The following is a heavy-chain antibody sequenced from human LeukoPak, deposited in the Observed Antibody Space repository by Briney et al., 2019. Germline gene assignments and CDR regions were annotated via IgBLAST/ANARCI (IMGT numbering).Heavy chain of an antibody. CDR3: ARGVVARPLPEPYYFDY. D-gene: IGHD3-22*01. J-gene: IGHJ4*02. V-gene: IGHV1-18*01. CDR1: GYTFTSYG. CDR2: ISAYNGNT. Sequence: ASVKVSCKASGYTFTSYGISWVRQAPGQGLEWMGWISAYNGNTNYAQKLQGRVTMTTDTSTSTAYMELRSLRSDDTAVYYCARGVVARPLPEPYYFDYWGQGTLVTVSS.